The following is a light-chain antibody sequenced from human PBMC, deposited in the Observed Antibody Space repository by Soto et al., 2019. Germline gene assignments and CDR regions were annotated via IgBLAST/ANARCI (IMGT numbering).Light chain of an antibody. CDR2: DVS. CDR1: SSDVGGYNY. CDR3: SSYTSSRTRV. Sequence: QSALTQPASVSGSPGQSITISCNGTSSDVGGYNYVSWYQQHPGKAPKLMIYDVSKRPSGVSNRFSGSKSGNTASLTISGLQAEDEADYYCSSYTSSRTRVFGTGTKLTVL. J-gene: IGLJ1*01. V-gene: IGLV2-14*01.